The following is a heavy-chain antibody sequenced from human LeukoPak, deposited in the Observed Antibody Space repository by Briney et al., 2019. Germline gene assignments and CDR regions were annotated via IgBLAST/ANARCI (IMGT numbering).Heavy chain of an antibody. J-gene: IGHJ3*02. V-gene: IGHV4-4*07. Sequence: PSETLSLTCTVSGGSISSYYWSWIRQPAGKGLEWIGRIYTSGSTNYNPSLKSRVTMSIDTSKNQFSLKLSSVTAADTAVYYCARHASYYYDSSGYYFDAFDIWGQGTMVTVSS. CDR3: ARHASYYYDSSGYYFDAFDI. CDR1: GGSISSYY. D-gene: IGHD3-22*01. CDR2: IYTSGST.